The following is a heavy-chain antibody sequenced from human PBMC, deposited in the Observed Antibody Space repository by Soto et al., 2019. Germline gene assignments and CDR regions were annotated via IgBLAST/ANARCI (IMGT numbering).Heavy chain of an antibody. D-gene: IGHD2-15*01. CDR2: ISWNSNII. CDR3: AKGGPDGFCSGGRCYFEY. Sequence: EVQLVESGGGLVQPGRSLRLSCAASGFTFDDYGMHWVRRVPGKGLEWVSSISWNSNIIGYADSVKGRFTISRDNAKNSLYLQMNSLRPEYTALYYCAKGGPDGFCSGGRCYFEYWGQGTLVTVSS. J-gene: IGHJ4*02. CDR1: GFTFDDYG. V-gene: IGHV3-9*01.